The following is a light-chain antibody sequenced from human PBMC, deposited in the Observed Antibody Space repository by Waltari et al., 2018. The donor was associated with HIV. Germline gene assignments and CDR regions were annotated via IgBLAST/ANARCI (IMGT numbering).Light chain of an antibody. CDR1: QTVRTY. J-gene: IGKJ4*01. V-gene: IGKV1-39*01. Sequence: DIQLTQSPSSLSASVGDRVTITCRASQTVRTYLNLYQQKPGKAPHLLVYAASTLHTAVPSRFSGSGSETYFTLTINSLQPDDVATYFCQHSYISPWTFGGGTKVEIK. CDR2: AAS. CDR3: QHSYISPWT.